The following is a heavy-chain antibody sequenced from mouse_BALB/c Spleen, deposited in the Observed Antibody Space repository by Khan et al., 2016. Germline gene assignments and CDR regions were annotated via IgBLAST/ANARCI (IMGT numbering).Heavy chain of an antibody. CDR2: VNPNNGGT. V-gene: IGHV1-26*01. D-gene: IGHD2-1*01. CDR1: GYSFTAYY. CDR3: VRGGNYGNFDV. Sequence: VRLQQSGPDLVKPGASVKISCKASGYSFTAYYIHWVKQSHGESLEWIGRVNPNNGGTSYIPKFKGKAVLTEDKSSNTVYMEIRSLTFEDSAVYYCVRGGNYGNFDVWGAGTTVTVSS. J-gene: IGHJ1*01.